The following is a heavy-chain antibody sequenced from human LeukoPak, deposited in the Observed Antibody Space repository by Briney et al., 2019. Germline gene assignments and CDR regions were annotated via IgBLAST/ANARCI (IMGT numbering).Heavy chain of an antibody. CDR2: IYPRDGST. Sequence: ASVKVSCKATGYTFTNNYLHWVRQAPGQGLEWMGMIYPRDGSTSYAQNFQGRVTVTRDTSTTTVHMELRGLRSEDTAVYYCARDQEGFDYWGQGTVVTVSS. CDR1: GYTFTNNY. CDR3: ARDQEGFDY. V-gene: IGHV1-46*01. J-gene: IGHJ4*02.